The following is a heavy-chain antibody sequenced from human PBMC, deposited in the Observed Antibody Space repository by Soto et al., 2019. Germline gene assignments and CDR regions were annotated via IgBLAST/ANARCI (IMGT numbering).Heavy chain of an antibody. Sequence: PGGSLRLSCAASGFTFSSYAMSWVRQAPGKGLEWVSAISGSGGSTYYADSVKGRFTISRDNSKNTLYLQMNSLRAEDTAVYYCAKGPNALRGYSYGYSDYWGQGTLVTVSS. J-gene: IGHJ4*02. CDR1: GFTFSSYA. CDR3: AKGPNALRGYSYGYSDY. D-gene: IGHD5-18*01. CDR2: ISGSGGST. V-gene: IGHV3-23*01.